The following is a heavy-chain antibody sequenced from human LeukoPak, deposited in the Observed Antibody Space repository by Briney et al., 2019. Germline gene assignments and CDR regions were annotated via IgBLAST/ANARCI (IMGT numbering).Heavy chain of an antibody. J-gene: IGHJ4*02. CDR1: GFTFDDYA. CDR3: AKDKDSSGHFDY. V-gene: IGHV3-43*02. CDR2: ISGDGGST. Sequence: GGSLRLSCAASGFTFDDYAMHWVRQAPGKGLKWVSLISGDGGSTYYADSVKGRFTISRDNSKNSLYLQMNSLRTEDTALYYCAKDKDSSGHFDYRGQGTLVTVSS. D-gene: IGHD6-19*01.